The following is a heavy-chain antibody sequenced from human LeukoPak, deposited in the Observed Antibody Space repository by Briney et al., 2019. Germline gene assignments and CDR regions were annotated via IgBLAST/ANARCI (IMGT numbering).Heavy chain of an antibody. D-gene: IGHD2-21*02. CDR2: ISSNGGSS. CDR1: GFTFSAYA. J-gene: IGHJ4*02. CDR3: AKDLGVTFDY. Sequence: GGSLRLSCSASGFTFSAYAMYWVRQAPGKGLEYVSGISSNGGSSFYADSVKGRFTISRDNSKNTLYLQMNSLRAADTAIYYCAKDLGVTFDYWGQGTLVTVSS. V-gene: IGHV3-64*04.